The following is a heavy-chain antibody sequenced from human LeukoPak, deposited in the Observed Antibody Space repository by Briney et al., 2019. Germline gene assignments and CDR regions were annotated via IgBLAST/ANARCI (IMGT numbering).Heavy chain of an antibody. J-gene: IGHJ4*02. CDR2: ISAYNGNT. D-gene: IGHD2-2*01. CDR3: ARDRLHCSSTRCAAGLFDY. Sequence: GASVKVSCKASGYTFTSYGISWVRQAPGQGLEWMGWISAYNGNTNYAQKLQGRVTMTTDTSTSTAYMELRSLRSDDTAVYYCARDRLHCSSTRCAAGLFDYWGQGTLVTVSS. CDR1: GYTFTSYG. V-gene: IGHV1-18*04.